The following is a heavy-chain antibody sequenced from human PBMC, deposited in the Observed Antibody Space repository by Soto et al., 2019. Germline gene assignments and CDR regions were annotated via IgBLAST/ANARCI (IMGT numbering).Heavy chain of an antibody. V-gene: IGHV1-69*12. Sequence: QVQLVQSGAEVKKPGSSVKVSCKASGGSLSNYGISWVRQAPGQGLEWMGAIIPVFGTPNYAQKFQDRVTITADESTTTVYKEVRSLTSEDTAVSYCARGDATKIAVTTYYAMDVWGQGTTVTVSS. D-gene: IGHD4-17*01. CDR2: IIPVFGTP. CDR1: GGSLSNYG. CDR3: ARGDATKIAVTTYYAMDV. J-gene: IGHJ6*02.